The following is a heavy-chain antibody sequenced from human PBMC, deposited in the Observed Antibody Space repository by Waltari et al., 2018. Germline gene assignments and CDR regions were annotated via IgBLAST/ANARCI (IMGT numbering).Heavy chain of an antibody. Sequence: QVQLVESGGGVVQTGRSLRLSCAASGFTFSSYGMHWVRQAPGKGLEWVAVISYDGSNKYYADSVKGRFTISRDNSKNTLYLQMNSLRAEDTAVYYCAKDRGYSSGWHEFDYWGQGTLVTVSS. V-gene: IGHV3-30*18. D-gene: IGHD6-19*01. CDR3: AKDRGYSSGWHEFDY. CDR2: ISYDGSNK. CDR1: GFTFSSYG. J-gene: IGHJ4*02.